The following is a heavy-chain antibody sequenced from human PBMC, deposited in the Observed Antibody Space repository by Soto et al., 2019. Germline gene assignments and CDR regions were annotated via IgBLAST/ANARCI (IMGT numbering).Heavy chain of an antibody. J-gene: IGHJ4*02. V-gene: IGHV1-69*02. CDR2: IIPILGLA. D-gene: IGHD2-2*01. CDR1: GGTFSSYT. CDR3: AMEYSSSISCYGDY. Sequence: QVQLVQSGAEVKKPGSSVKVYCKASGGTFSSYTISWVRQAPGQGPEWMGRIIPILGLANYAQKFQGRVTITADKSTSTAYMELRSLRSEDTDVYYCAMEYSSSISCYGDYWGQVTLVTVSS.